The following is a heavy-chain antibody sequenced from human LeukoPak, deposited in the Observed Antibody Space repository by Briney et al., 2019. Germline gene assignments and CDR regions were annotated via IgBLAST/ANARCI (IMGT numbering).Heavy chain of an antibody. CDR3: ARDDGYSYGPGAFDI. J-gene: IGHJ3*02. CDR1: GFTFSNSW. D-gene: IGHD5-18*01. Sequence: RGSLRLSCIASGFTFSNSWMTWVRQAPGKGLEWVANIKEDGSDTQYVDSVKSRFTIPRDNAEKSLYLQMNSLRAEDTAVYYCARDDGYSYGPGAFDIWGQGTMVTVSS. V-gene: IGHV3-7*03. CDR2: IKEDGSDT.